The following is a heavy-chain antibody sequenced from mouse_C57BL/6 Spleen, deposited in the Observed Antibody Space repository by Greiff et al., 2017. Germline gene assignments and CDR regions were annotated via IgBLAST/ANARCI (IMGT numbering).Heavy chain of an antibody. J-gene: IGHJ2*01. V-gene: IGHV5-4*03. CDR2: ISDGGSYT. CDR1: GFTFSSYA. Sequence: EVMLVESGGGLVKPGGSLKLSCAASGFTFSSYAMSWVRQTPEKRLEWVATISDGGSYTYYPDNVKGRFTISRDHAKNNLYLQMSHLKSEDTAMYYCARSITTVVAYYFDYWGQGTTLTVSS. CDR3: ARSITTVVAYYFDY. D-gene: IGHD1-1*01.